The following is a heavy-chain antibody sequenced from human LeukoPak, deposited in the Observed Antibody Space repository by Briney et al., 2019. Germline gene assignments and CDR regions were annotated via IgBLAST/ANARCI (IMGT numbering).Heavy chain of an antibody. CDR3: SIGELSSRWGDY. V-gene: IGHV3-30*03. J-gene: IGHJ4*02. D-gene: IGHD6-13*01. Sequence: RWSLRLSCAASGFTLSSYGMHWVRQAAGKGLEWVAVISYDGSNKYYAGSVKGPFNISRDNDKITLYAQMDSRRAEGTAVCYCSIGELSSRWGDYWGQGTLVTVSS. CDR2: ISYDGSNK. CDR1: GFTLSSYG.